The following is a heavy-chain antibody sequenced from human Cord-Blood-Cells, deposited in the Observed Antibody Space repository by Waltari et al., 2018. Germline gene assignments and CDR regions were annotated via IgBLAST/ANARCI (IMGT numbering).Heavy chain of an antibody. J-gene: IGHJ4*02. D-gene: IGHD3-10*01. V-gene: IGHV4-34*01. CDR3: ARGPDLWFGELYFDY. CDR2: INHSGST. Sequence: QVKLQQWGAGLLKPSETLSLTCAVYGGSFSGYYWSWIRQPPGKGLEWIGEINHSGSTNYNPSLKSRVTISVDTSKNQFSLKLSSVTAADTAVYYCARGPDLWFGELYFDYWGQGTLVTVSS. CDR1: GGSFSGYY.